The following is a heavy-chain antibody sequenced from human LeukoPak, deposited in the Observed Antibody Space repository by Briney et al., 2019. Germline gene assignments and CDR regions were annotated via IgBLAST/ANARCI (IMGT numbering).Heavy chain of an antibody. J-gene: IGHJ4*02. CDR2: IYNSGNT. CDR3: ARGSFDGGGYYLFDY. Sequence: SETLSLTCTVSGGSISTNYWSWIRQPAGKGLEWIGRIYNSGNTNYSPSLESRVTMSADTSKNQFSLKLSSVTAADTAVYYCARGSFDGGGYYLFDYWGQGTLVTVSS. V-gene: IGHV4-4*07. CDR1: GGSISTNY. D-gene: IGHD3-22*01.